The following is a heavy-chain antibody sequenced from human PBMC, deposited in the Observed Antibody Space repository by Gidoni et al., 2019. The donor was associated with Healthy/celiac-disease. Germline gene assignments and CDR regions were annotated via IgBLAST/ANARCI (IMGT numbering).Heavy chain of an antibody. CDR1: GGSVSGYY. V-gene: IGHV4-34*01. D-gene: IGHD6-13*01. CDR2: INHSGST. J-gene: IGHJ4*03. Sequence: QVQPQQRGAGLSKPSETLSLPCAVYGGSVSGYYWGWLRQPPGKGQEWIGEINHSGSTNYSQSLRSRVTISVDTSKNQFSLKLGSVTAAGTAVYYCARGGYYFDYWGQGTLVTVSS. CDR3: ARGGYYFDY.